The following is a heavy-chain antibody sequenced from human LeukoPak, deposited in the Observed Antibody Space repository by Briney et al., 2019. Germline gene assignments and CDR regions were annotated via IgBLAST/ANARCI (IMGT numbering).Heavy chain of an antibody. CDR2: IGSSSNYI. Sequence: GGSLRLSCAASGFTFTSYTMNWVRQAPGKGLAWVSSIGSSSNYIYYADSVKGRFTISRDNAKNSLYLQMNSLRAEDTAVYYCARDRITIFGVVESWGQGTLVTVSS. J-gene: IGHJ4*02. D-gene: IGHD3-3*01. CDR1: GFTFTSYT. CDR3: ARDRITIFGVVES. V-gene: IGHV3-21*01.